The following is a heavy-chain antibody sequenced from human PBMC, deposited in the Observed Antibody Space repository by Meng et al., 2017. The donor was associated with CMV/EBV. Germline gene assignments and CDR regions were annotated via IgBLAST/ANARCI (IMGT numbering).Heavy chain of an antibody. CDR2: ISGSGTTI. V-gene: IGHV3-11*01. J-gene: IGHJ4*02. CDR1: GSTFSDYF. D-gene: IGHD5-12*01. Sequence: LILSWEASGSTFSDYFMSWVRQAPGKGLEWVSYISGSGTTIYYAESVKGRFTISRDNTRDSLYLQMNSLRAEDTAVYYCARLGLFDYWGQGTLVTVSS. CDR3: ARLGLFDY.